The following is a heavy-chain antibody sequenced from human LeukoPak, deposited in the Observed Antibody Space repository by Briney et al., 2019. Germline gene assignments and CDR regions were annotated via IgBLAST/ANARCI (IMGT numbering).Heavy chain of an antibody. CDR3: ARKYWNYVSWFDP. CDR1: GGSISSSSYY. V-gene: IGHV4-39*07. J-gene: IGHJ5*02. CDR2: INHGGTT. D-gene: IGHD1-7*01. Sequence: PSETLSLTCTVSGGSISSSSYYWGWIRQPPGKGLEWIGEINHGGTTNYNPSLKSRVTISVDTSKNQFSLKLSSVTAADTAVYYCARKYWNYVSWFDPWGQGALVTVSS.